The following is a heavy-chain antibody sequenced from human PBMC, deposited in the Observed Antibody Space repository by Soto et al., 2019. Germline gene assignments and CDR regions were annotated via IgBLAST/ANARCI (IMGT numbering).Heavy chain of an antibody. CDR3: AHGSGWLSDY. Sequence: QITLKESGPTLVKPTQTLTLTCTFSGFSLTSTAVGVNWIRQPPGKALEWLALIYWDDDNQYSPSLKNRLSITKDTSKHQVVLTMTNMDPVDTATYYCAHGSGWLSDYWGPGILVTVSS. CDR1: GFSLTSTAVG. J-gene: IGHJ4*02. D-gene: IGHD6-19*01. V-gene: IGHV2-5*02. CDR2: IYWDDDN.